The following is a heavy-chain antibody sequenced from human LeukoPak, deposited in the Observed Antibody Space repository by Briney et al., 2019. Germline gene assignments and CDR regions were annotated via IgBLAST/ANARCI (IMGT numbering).Heavy chain of an antibody. CDR1: GFSFSTYA. CDR3: ARALGLRYLDWLLLDY. V-gene: IGHV3-30-3*01. CDR2: IAYDGSNK. J-gene: IGHJ4*02. Sequence: SGGSLRLSCAASGFSFSTYAMHWVRQAPGKGLEWVAVIAYDGSNKYYADSVKGRFTISRDNSNNMLYLQMNSLRADDTAVFYCARALGLRYLDWLLLDYWGQGTLVTVSS. D-gene: IGHD3-9*01.